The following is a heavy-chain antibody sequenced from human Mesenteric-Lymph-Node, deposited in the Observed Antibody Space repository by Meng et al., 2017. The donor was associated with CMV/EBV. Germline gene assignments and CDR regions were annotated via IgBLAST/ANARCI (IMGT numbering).Heavy chain of an antibody. CDR3: ARHQRWLKSEGGFNY. J-gene: IGHJ4*02. V-gene: IGHV4-34*01. Sequence: QGQLQQWGAVLLKPSETLSLTCALYGGSFSGYYWSWIRQPSGKGLEWIGEINHSGSTNYNPSLKSRVTISVDTSKNQFSLKLSSVTAADTAVYYCARHQRWLKSEGGFNYWGQGTLVTVSS. CDR1: GGSFSGYY. CDR2: INHSGST. D-gene: IGHD4-23*01.